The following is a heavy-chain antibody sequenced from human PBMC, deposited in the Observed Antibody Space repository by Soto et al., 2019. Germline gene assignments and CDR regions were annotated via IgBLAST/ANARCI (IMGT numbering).Heavy chain of an antibody. J-gene: IGHJ5*02. Sequence: QVQLVQSGAEVKKPGSSVKVSCEASGGTFSSYSFSWVRQAPGQGLEWMGRVIPILGMANYAQKFQGRVTITADKSPSTCYMELSRLRSEDTAVYYCARGGAVVVPGAVDRHNWFDPWGQGTLVTVSS. D-gene: IGHD2-2*01. V-gene: IGHV1-69*02. CDR1: GGTFSSYS. CDR3: ARGGAVVVPGAVDRHNWFDP. CDR2: VIPILGMA.